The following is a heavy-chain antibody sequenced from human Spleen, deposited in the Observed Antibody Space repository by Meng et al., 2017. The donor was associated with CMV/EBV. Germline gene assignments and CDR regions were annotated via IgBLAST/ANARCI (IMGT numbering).Heavy chain of an antibody. D-gene: IGHD1-14*01. CDR1: GGSMSSGDYF. V-gene: IGHV4-30-4*01. Sequence: QGRGQGSGPGLGKPSQTLSLTCTVSGGSMSSGDYFWNWIRQPPGKGLEWIGYIYYSGNTYYNPSLKSRVTISIDTSKNQFSLKLSSVTAADTAVYYCARAEYYNWFDPWGRGTLVTVSS. J-gene: IGHJ5*02. CDR2: IYYSGNT. CDR3: ARAEYYNWFDP.